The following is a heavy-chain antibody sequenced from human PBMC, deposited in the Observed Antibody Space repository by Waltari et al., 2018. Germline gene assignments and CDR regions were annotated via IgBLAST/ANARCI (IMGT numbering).Heavy chain of an antibody. D-gene: IGHD1-26*01. Sequence: QVQLVQSGAEVKKHGSSVKVSCQASGGTFRSYAISWVRQAPGQGLEWMGRIIPILDIANYAQKFQGRVTITADESTSTVYMELSSLRSEDTALYYCRVGATTGMDYWGQGTLVTVSS. CDR2: IIPILDIA. CDR1: GGTFRSYA. CDR3: RVGATTGMDY. V-gene: IGHV1-69*04. J-gene: IGHJ4*02.